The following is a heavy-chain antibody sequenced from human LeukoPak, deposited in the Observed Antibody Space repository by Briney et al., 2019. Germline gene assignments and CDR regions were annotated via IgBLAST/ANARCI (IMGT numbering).Heavy chain of an antibody. J-gene: IGHJ4*02. D-gene: IGHD6-13*01. Sequence: GGSLRLSCAVSGFTFSDYYMSWIRQAPGKGLEWVSYISSGGSTISHADSVKGRFTISRDNAENSVYLQMNSLRAEDTAVYYCARRPAAGRCFDYWGQGTLATVSS. CDR1: GFTFSDYY. CDR3: ARRPAAGRCFDY. CDR2: ISSGGSTI. V-gene: IGHV3-11*01.